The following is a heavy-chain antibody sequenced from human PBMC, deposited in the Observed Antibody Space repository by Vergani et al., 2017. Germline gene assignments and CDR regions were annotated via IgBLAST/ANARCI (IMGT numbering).Heavy chain of an antibody. CDR2: IIPIFGTA. D-gene: IGHD6-6*01. J-gene: IGHJ6*03. CDR3: ARXSSSSPYNYYYYYYYMDV. Sequence: QVQLVQSGAEVKKPGSSVKVSCKASGGTFSSYAISWVRQAPGQGLEWMGGIIPIFGTANYAQKFQGRVTITADESTSTAYMELSSLRSEDTAVYYCARXSSSSPYNYYYYYYYMDVWGKGTTVTVSS. CDR1: GGTFSSYA. V-gene: IGHV1-69*01.